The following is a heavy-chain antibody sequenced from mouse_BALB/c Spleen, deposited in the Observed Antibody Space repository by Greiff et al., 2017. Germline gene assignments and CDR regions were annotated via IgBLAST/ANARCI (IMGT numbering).Heavy chain of an antibody. J-gene: IGHJ2*01. V-gene: IGHV5-17*02. CDR2: ISSGSSTI. CDR1: GFTFSSFG. CDR3: ARDDGFDY. D-gene: IGHD2-3*01. Sequence: EVHLVESGGGLVQPGGSRKLSCAASGFTFSSFGMHWVRQAPEKGLEWVAYISSGSSTIYYADTVKGRFTISRDNPKNTLFLQMTSLRSEDTAMYYCARDDGFDYWGQGTTLTVSS.